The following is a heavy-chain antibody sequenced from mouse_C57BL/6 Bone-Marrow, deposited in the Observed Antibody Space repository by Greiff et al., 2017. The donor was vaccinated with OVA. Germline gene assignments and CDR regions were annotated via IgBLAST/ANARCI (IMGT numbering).Heavy chain of an antibody. CDR3: ARGGGDYDGFAY. J-gene: IGHJ3*01. D-gene: IGHD2-4*01. CDR2: INYDGSST. CDR1: GFTFSDYY. V-gene: IGHV5-16*01. Sequence: EVQRVESEGGLVQPGSSMKLSCTASGFTFSDYYMAWVRQVPEKGLEWVANINYDGSSTYYLDSLKSRFIISRDNAKNILYLQMSSLKSEDTATYYCARGGGDYDGFAYWGQGTLVTVSA.